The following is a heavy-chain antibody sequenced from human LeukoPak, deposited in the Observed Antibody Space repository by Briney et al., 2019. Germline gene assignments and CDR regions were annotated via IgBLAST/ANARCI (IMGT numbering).Heavy chain of an antibody. J-gene: IGHJ3*02. CDR3: ARDPYVDTAMVNAFDI. V-gene: IGHV3-33*01. D-gene: IGHD5-18*01. Sequence: PGRSLRLSCAASGFTFSSYGMHWVRQAPGKGLEWVAVIWYDGSNKYYADSVKGRFTISRDNSKNTLYLQMNSLRAEDTAVYYCARDPYVDTAMVNAFDIWGQGTMVTVSS. CDR2: IWYDGSNK. CDR1: GFTFSSYG.